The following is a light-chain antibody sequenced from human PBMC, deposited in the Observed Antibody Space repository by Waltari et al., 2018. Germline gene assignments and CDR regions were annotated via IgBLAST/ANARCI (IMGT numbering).Light chain of an antibody. CDR1: ISNIGEHV. J-gene: IGLJ3*02. CDR3: AAWDDSVNGLL. CDR2: YDD. Sequence: QSVLTQPPSASGAPRQKVTISCSGAISNIGEHVVSWYQHLPGKAPKLLIYYDDLLASGVSDRFSGSKSGTSASLAISGLQSEDEADYYCAAWDDSVNGLLFGGGTRVTVL. V-gene: IGLV1-36*01.